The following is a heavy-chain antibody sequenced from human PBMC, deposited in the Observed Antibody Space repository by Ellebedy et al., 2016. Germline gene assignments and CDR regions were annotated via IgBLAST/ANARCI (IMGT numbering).Heavy chain of an antibody. V-gene: IGHV4-34*01. CDR1: GGSFSGYY. CDR3: ARKHISYCSSTSCYGANWFDP. J-gene: IGHJ5*02. Sequence: SETLSLTCAVYGGSFSGYYWSWIRQPPGKGLEWIGEINHSGSTNYNPSLKSRVTISVDTSKNQFSLKLSSVTAADTAVYYCARKHISYCSSTSCYGANWFDPWGQGTLVTVSS. CDR2: INHSGST. D-gene: IGHD2-2*01.